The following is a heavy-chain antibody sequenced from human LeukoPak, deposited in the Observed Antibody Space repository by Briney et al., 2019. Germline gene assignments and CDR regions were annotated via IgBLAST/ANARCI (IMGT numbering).Heavy chain of an antibody. V-gene: IGHV4-59*01. J-gene: IGHJ4*02. D-gene: IGHD3-10*01. CDR3: ARADLQGLLWFGELD. Sequence: SETPSLTCTGSGGSISRYYCGLGRQPPGKGLGGGGYIYYSWCTNYNPSLKSRVTISVDTSKNQFSLKLSSVTAADTAVYYCARADLQGLLWFGELDWGQGTLVTVSS. CDR2: IYYSWCT. CDR1: GGSISRYY.